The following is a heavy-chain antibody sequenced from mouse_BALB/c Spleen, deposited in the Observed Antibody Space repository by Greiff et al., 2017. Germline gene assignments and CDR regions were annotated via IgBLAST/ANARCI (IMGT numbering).Heavy chain of an antibody. CDR2: ISDGGSYT. CDR1: GFTFSDYY. CDR3: ARGGGYGWESWFAY. Sequence: EVNVVESGGGLVKPGGSLKLSCAASGFTFSDYYMYWVRQTPEKRLEWVATISDGGSYTYYPDSVKGRFTISRDNAKNNLYLQMSSLKSEDTAMYYCARGGGYGWESWFAYWGQGTLVTVSA. D-gene: IGHD2-2*01. V-gene: IGHV5-4*02. J-gene: IGHJ3*01.